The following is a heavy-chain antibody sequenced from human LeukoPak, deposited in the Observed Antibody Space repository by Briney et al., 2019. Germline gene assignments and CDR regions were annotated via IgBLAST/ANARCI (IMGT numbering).Heavy chain of an antibody. D-gene: IGHD2-8*01. CDR3: ARDFTTYCTNGVCSDRNWFDP. V-gene: IGHV1-2*06. CDR1: GFTFTGYY. Sequence: PGGSLRLSCAASGFTFTGYYMHWVRQAPGQGLEWMGRINPNSGGTNYAQKFQGRVTMTRDTSISTAYMELSRLRSDDTAVYYCARDFTTYCTNGVCSDRNWFDPWGQGTLVTVSS. CDR2: INPNSGGT. J-gene: IGHJ5*02.